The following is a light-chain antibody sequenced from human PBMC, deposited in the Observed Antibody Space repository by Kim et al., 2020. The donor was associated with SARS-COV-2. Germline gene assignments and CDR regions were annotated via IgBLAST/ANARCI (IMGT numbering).Light chain of an antibody. Sequence: EIVLTQSPATLSFSPGERATLSCRASQSVNNYLAWYQQKPGQAPKLLIYDASHRQSGIPARFSGSGSGTDFTLTISSLQPEDFAAYYCQQRSNCPLTFGEGTKVDIK. J-gene: IGKJ4*01. CDR3: QQRSNCPLT. CDR2: DAS. V-gene: IGKV3-11*01. CDR1: QSVNNY.